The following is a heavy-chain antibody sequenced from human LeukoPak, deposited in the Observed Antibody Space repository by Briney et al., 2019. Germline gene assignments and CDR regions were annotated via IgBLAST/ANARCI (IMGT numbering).Heavy chain of an antibody. CDR3: ARESRLGELFLSYYYYYMDV. J-gene: IGHJ6*03. V-gene: IGHV4-30-4*08. D-gene: IGHD3-10*01. Sequence: SQTLSLTCTVSGGSISSGDYYWSWIRQPPGKGLEWIGYIYYNGSTYYNPSLKRRVTISVDTSKNQFSLKLSSVTAADTAVYYCARESRLGELFLSYYYYYMDVWGKGTTVTVSS. CDR1: GGSISSGDYY. CDR2: IYYNGST.